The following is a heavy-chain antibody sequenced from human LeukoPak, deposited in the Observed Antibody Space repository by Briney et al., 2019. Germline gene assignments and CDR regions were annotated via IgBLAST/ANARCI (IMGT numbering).Heavy chain of an antibody. V-gene: IGHV3-23*01. J-gene: IGHJ4*02. Sequence: GGSMRLSCAASGFTFSSYAMSWVRQAPGKGLEWVSAISGSGGSTYYADSVKGRFTISRDNSKNTLYLQMNSLRAEDTAVYYCAKAIDSSWYYFDYWGQGTLVTVSS. CDR1: GFTFSSYA. D-gene: IGHD6-13*01. CDR2: ISGSGGST. CDR3: AKAIDSSWYYFDY.